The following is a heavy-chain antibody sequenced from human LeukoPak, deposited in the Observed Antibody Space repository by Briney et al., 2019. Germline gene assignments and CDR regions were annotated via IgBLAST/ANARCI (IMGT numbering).Heavy chain of an antibody. Sequence: PGGSLRLSCAASGFTFSSYEMNWVRQAPGKGLEWVSYINSGGSTIYYADSVKGRYTISRDNAKNSLYLQVNSLRAEDTAVYYCARDLGTPGTNFDYWGQGTLVTVSS. CDR3: ARDLGTPGTNFDY. D-gene: IGHD1-1*01. CDR1: GFTFSSYE. CDR2: INSGGSTI. J-gene: IGHJ4*02. V-gene: IGHV3-48*03.